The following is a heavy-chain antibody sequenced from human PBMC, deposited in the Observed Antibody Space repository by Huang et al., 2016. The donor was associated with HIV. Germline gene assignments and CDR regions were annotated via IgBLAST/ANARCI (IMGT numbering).Heavy chain of an antibody. V-gene: IGHV3-30*10. CDR1: GFTFSNYA. CDR2: ITYDGSNK. Sequence: QVQLVESGGGVVQPGRSLRLSCAASGFTFSNYAMHWVRQAPGKGLGWVAVITYDGSNKYCTDSVKGRFTISRDNSKNALYLQMNSLRAEDTAVYYCARRAVAGIYYYYYMDVWGKGTTVTVSS. D-gene: IGHD6-19*01. CDR3: ARRAVAGIYYYYYMDV. J-gene: IGHJ6*03.